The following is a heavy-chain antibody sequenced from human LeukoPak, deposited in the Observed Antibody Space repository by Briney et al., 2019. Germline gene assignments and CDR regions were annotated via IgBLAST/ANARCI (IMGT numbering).Heavy chain of an antibody. V-gene: IGHV3-23*01. J-gene: IGHJ4*02. CDR1: GFTFSSYG. CDR2: ISGSGGST. CDR3: AKDRGWYAEYYFDY. D-gene: IGHD6-19*01. Sequence: GGSLRLSCAASGFTFSSYGMSRVRQAPGKGLEWVSAISGSGGSTYYADSVKGRFTISRDNSKNTLYLQMNSLRAEDTAVYYYAKDRGWYAEYYFDYWGQGTLVTVSS.